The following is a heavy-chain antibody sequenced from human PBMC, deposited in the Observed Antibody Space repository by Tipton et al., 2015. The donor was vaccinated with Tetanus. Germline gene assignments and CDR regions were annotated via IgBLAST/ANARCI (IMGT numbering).Heavy chain of an antibody. CDR2: IYYSGST. Sequence: TLSLTCTVSGGSVSSGSYYWSWIRQPPGKGLEWIGYIYYSGSTNYNPSLKSRVTISVDTSKNQFSLKLSSVTAADTAVCYCARVTLVCSGGSCYPGYFDYWGQGTLVTVSS. CDR1: GGSVSSGSYY. CDR3: ARVTLVCSGGSCYPGYFDY. D-gene: IGHD2-15*01. V-gene: IGHV4-61*01. J-gene: IGHJ4*02.